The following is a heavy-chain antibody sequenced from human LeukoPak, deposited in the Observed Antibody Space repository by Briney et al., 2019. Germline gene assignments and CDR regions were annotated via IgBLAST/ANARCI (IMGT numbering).Heavy chain of an antibody. D-gene: IGHD2-2*01. CDR1: GGSISSYY. V-gene: IGHV4-59*01. J-gene: IGHJ5*02. CDR2: IYYSGST. Sequence: SETLSLTCTVSGGSISSYYWSWIRQPPGKGLEWIGYIYYSGSTNYNPSLKSRVTISVDTSKNQFSLKLSSVTAADTAVYYCARAGSTSRLDPWGQGTLVTVSP. CDR3: ARAGSTSRLDP.